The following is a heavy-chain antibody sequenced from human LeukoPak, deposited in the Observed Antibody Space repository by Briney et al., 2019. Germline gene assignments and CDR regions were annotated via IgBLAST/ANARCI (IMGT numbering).Heavy chain of an antibody. D-gene: IGHD3-3*01. V-gene: IGHV3-48*01. CDR1: GFTVSSNY. J-gene: IGHJ6*03. CDR3: ARDGGYDFWSGRGYYYYYMDV. CDR2: ISSSSSTI. Sequence: GGSLRLSCAASGFTVSSNYMSWVRQAPGKGLEWVSYISSSSSTIYYADSVKGRFTISRDNAKNSLYLQMNSLRAEDTAVYYCARDGGYDFWSGRGYYYYYMDVWGKGTTVTVSS.